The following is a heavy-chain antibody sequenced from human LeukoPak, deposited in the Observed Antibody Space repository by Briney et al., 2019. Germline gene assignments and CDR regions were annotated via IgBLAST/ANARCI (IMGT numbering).Heavy chain of an antibody. J-gene: IGHJ6*02. V-gene: IGHV4-59*01. Sequence: SETLSLTCAVSGGSISSYYWSWIRQPPGKGLEWIGYIYYSGSTNYNPSLKSRVTISVDTSKNQFSLKLSSVTAADTAVYYCARDRYYYDSSGYYQPPRYYYYGMDVWGQGTTVTVSS. CDR2: IYYSGST. CDR3: ARDRYYYDSSGYYQPPRYYYYGMDV. CDR1: GGSISSYY. D-gene: IGHD3-22*01.